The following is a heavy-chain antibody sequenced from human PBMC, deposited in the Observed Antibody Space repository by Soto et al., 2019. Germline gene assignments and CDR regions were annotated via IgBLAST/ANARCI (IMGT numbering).Heavy chain of an antibody. CDR1: GGTFSSYA. CDR2: IIPIFGTA. V-gene: IGHV1-69*13. CDR3: ARDESGGSWRDYYYYYGMDV. J-gene: IGHJ6*02. D-gene: IGHD2-15*01. Sequence: ASVKVSCKASGGTFSSYAISWVRQAPGQGLEWMGGIIPIFGTANYAQKFQGRVTITAEESTSTAYMELSSLRSEDTAVYYCARDESGGSWRDYYYYYGMDVWGQGTTVTVSS.